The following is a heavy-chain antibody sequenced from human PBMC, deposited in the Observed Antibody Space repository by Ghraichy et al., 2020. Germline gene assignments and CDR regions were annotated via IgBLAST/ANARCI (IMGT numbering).Heavy chain of an antibody. J-gene: IGHJ5*02. CDR1: GGSFSGYY. Sequence: SETLSLTCAVYGGSFSGYYWNWIRQPPGKGLEWIGEINHSGSTNYNPSLKSRVTISVDTSNNQFSLKLTSVTAADTAVYYCASMSDISSGWFDPWGQGTLVTVSS. D-gene: IGHD6-6*01. CDR3: ASMSDISSGWFDP. V-gene: IGHV4-34*01. CDR2: INHSGST.